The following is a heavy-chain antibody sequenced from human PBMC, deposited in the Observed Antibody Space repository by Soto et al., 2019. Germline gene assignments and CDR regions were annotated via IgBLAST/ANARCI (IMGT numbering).Heavy chain of an antibody. J-gene: IGHJ4*02. Sequence: GGSLRLSCAASGFRFSDYSMNWVRQAPGRGLEWVSYISGSGGSTYYADSVKGRFTISRDNSKNTLYLQMNSLRAEDTAVYYCAKDASGQWLAPFDYWGQGTLVTVSS. D-gene: IGHD6-19*01. V-gene: IGHV3-23*01. CDR3: AKDASGQWLAPFDY. CDR1: GFRFSDYS. CDR2: ISGSGGST.